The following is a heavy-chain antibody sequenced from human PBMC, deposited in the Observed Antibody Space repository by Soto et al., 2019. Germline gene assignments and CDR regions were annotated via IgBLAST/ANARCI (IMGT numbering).Heavy chain of an antibody. Sequence: GGSLRLSCAASGFTFSSYGMHWVRQAPGKGLEWVAVISYDGSNKYYADSVKGRFTISRDNSKNTLYLQMNSLRAEDTAVYYCAKDKEWELLHPYYYYGMDVWG. D-gene: IGHD1-26*01. CDR3: AKDKEWELLHPYYYYGMDV. CDR2: ISYDGSNK. J-gene: IGHJ6*02. CDR1: GFTFSSYG. V-gene: IGHV3-30*18.